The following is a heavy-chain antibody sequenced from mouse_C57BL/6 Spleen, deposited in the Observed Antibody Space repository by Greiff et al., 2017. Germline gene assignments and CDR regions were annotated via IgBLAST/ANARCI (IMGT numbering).Heavy chain of an antibody. CDR2: IDPENGDT. D-gene: IGHD1-1*01. CDR3: TTYYGSSYG. Sequence: EVKLVESGAELVRPGASVKLSCTASGFNIKDDYMHWVKQRPEQGLEWIGWIDPENGDTEYASKFQGKATITADTSSNTAYLQLSSLTSEDTAVYYCTTYYGSSYGWGQGTLVTVSA. CDR1: GFNIKDDY. J-gene: IGHJ3*01. V-gene: IGHV14-4*01.